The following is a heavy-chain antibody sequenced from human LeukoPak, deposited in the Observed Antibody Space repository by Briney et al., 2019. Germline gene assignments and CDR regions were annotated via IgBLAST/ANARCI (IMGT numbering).Heavy chain of an antibody. CDR3: ARVRGTILGAFDI. V-gene: IGHV4-59*01. J-gene: IGHJ3*02. CDR1: GGSISSYY. D-gene: IGHD3-9*01. CDR2: IYYSGST. Sequence: SETLSLTCTVSGGSISSYYWSWIRQPPRKGLEWIGYIYYSGSTNYNPSLKSRVTISVDTSKNQFSLKLSSVTAADTAVYYCARVRGTILGAFDIWGQGTMVTVSS.